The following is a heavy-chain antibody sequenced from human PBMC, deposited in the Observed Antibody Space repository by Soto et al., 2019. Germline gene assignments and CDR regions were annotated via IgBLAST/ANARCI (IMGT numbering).Heavy chain of an antibody. CDR2: LNTGNGNT. CDR3: ARFIGGAYGMDV. CDR1: GYTFTTYT. V-gene: IGHV1-3*04. J-gene: IGHJ6*02. D-gene: IGHD2-15*01. Sequence: QVQLVQSGAEVKKPGASVKVSCKASGYTFTTYTTHWVRQAPGQRLEWMGWLNTGNGNTKYSQNFQGRVTITRDTSASTAYMELSSLRSEDTAVYYCARFIGGAYGMDVWGQGTAVTVSS.